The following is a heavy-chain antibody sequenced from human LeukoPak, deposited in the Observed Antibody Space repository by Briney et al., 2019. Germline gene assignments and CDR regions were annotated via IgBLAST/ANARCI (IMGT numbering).Heavy chain of an antibody. V-gene: IGHV3-23*01. J-gene: IGHJ4*02. Sequence: PGGSLRLPCAASGFTFSSYAMSWVRQAPGKGLEWVSGIGDSGGGTYYADSVKGRFTISRDNSKNTLYLQMNSLRADDTAVYYCAKDTSIGRYCTNGVCSPFDYGGQGTLVTVSS. D-gene: IGHD2-8*01. CDR1: GFTFSSYA. CDR3: AKDTSIGRYCTNGVCSPFDY. CDR2: IGDSGGGT.